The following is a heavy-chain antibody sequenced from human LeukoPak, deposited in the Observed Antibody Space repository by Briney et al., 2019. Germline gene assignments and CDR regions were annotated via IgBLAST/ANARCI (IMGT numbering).Heavy chain of an antibody. Sequence: KASETLSLTCAVSGGSISSSNWWSWVRQPPGKGLEWIGEIYHSGSTNYNPSLKSRVTISVDTSKNQFSLKLSSVTAADTAVYYCARDGATMVRGVITSGPLGYWGQGTLVTVSS. V-gene: IGHV4-4*02. CDR3: ARDGATMVRGVITSGPLGY. CDR2: IYHSGST. D-gene: IGHD3-10*01. J-gene: IGHJ4*02. CDR1: GGSISSSNW.